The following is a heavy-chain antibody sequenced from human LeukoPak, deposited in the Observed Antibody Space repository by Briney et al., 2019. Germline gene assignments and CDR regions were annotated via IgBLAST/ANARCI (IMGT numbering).Heavy chain of an antibody. J-gene: IGHJ4*02. CDR2: IRNRANGYTT. Sequence: PGGSLRLSCVASGFTFSDHYMDWVRQAPGKGLEWVGQIRNRANGYTTHYAASVNGRFTISRDDSKKSLYLQMRSLKTEDTAVYYCADVGGSLWGQGTLVNVSS. D-gene: IGHD1-26*01. CDR3: ADVGGSL. V-gene: IGHV3-72*01. CDR1: GFTFSDHY.